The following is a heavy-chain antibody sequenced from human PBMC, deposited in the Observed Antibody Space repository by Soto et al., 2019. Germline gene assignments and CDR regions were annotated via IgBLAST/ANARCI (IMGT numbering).Heavy chain of an antibody. CDR2: IRSKYNRFAT. V-gene: IGHV3-73*01. J-gene: IGHJ4*02. Sequence: GGSLRLSCATSGFTFSGSAMHWVRQASGKGPEWVARIRSKYNRFATEYAASVEGRFTISRDDSRSTAYLQMNSLNTEDTAIYYCVSVTATQRGDYWGQGTLVTVSS. D-gene: IGHD2-21*02. CDR1: GFTFSGSA. CDR3: VSVTATQRGDY.